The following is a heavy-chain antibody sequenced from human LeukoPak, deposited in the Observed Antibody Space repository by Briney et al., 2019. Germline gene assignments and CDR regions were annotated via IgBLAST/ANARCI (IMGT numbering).Heavy chain of an antibody. V-gene: IGHV1-69*13. D-gene: IGHD3-10*01. CDR3: ASDLFGSGSYYPEYYFDY. CDR2: IIPIFGTA. J-gene: IGHJ4*02. Sequence: SVKVSCKASGGTFSSYAISWLRQAPGQGLEWMGGIIPIFGTANYAQKFQGRVTITADESTSTAYMELSSLRSEDTAVYYCASDLFGSGSYYPEYYFDYWGQGTLVTVSS. CDR1: GGTFSSYA.